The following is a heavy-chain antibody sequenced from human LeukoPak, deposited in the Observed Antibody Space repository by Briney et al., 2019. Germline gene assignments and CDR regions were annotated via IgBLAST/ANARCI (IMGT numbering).Heavy chain of an antibody. V-gene: IGHV4-34*01. J-gene: IGHJ6*03. CDR2: INHSGST. Sequence: SETLSLTCAVYGGSFSGYYWSWIRQPPGKGLEWIGEINHSGSTNYNPSLKSRVTISVDTSKNQFSLKLSSVTAADTAVYYCARVKGEATHYYYYYMDVWGKGTTVTVSS. CDR3: ARVKGEATHYYYYYMDV. CDR1: GGSFSGYY. D-gene: IGHD5-12*01.